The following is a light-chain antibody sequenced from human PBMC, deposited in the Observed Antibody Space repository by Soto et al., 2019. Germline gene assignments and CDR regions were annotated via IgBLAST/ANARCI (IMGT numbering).Light chain of an antibody. Sequence: DIQLTQSPSSLSASVGDRLTLTCRASQDISTYLAWYQQKPGQVPKLLIYAVSTLQFGVPSRFSGSGSGTEFTLTIGAMHTEDVATYYCQNYNSAHITVGKGTRREIK. CDR2: AVS. V-gene: IGKV1-27*01. CDR3: QNYNSAHIT. J-gene: IGKJ5*01. CDR1: QDISTY.